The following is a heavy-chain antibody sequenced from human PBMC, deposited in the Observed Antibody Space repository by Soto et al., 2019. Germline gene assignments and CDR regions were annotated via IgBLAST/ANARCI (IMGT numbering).Heavy chain of an antibody. CDR3: ATFWSGYPYFDY. Sequence: QVQLVQSGAEVKKPGASVKVSCKVSGYTLTELSMHWVRQAPGKGLEWMGGFDPEDGETIYAQKFQGRVTMTEDTSTDAAYMELSRLRSEDTAVYYCATFWSGYPYFDYWGQGTLVTVSS. J-gene: IGHJ4*02. CDR2: FDPEDGET. D-gene: IGHD3-3*01. V-gene: IGHV1-24*01. CDR1: GYTLTELS.